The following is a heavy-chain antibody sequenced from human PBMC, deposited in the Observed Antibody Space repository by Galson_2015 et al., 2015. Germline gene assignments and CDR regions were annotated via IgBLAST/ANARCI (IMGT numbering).Heavy chain of an antibody. V-gene: IGHV3-23*01. Sequence: SLRLSCAASGFTASSNYMAWFHQAPGKGLEWVSALSHTGSSIYYADSVKGRFTISRDNSKNTLYLHLNSLRADDTAVYYCAKDRRAVVMSAIDYWGQGTQVTVSS. CDR1: GFTASSNY. J-gene: IGHJ4*02. CDR2: LSHTGSSI. D-gene: IGHD2-21*02. CDR3: AKDRRAVVMSAIDY.